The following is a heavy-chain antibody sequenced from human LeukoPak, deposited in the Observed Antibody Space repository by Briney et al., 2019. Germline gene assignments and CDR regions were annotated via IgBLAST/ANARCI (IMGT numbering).Heavy chain of an antibody. Sequence: GGSLRLSCAASGFIFSNYAMTWVRQAPGKGLEWVSSSGSTTDYSDSVKGSFTISRDNSKNTLYLQMNSLRADDTAVYYCTRDSSYGDYSTAFDYWGQGALVTVSS. J-gene: IGHJ4*02. CDR2: SGSTT. CDR1: GFIFSNYA. CDR3: TRDSSYGDYSTAFDY. D-gene: IGHD4-17*01. V-gene: IGHV3-23*01.